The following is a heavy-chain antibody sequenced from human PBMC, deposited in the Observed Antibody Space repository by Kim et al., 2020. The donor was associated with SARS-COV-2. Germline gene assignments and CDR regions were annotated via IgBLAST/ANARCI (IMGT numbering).Heavy chain of an antibody. CDR3: ARGIAGGHDSVYYYYFMD. D-gene: IGHD3-16*01. CDR1: GYSFNTYW. CDR2: IYPANSKT. Sequence: GESLKISCRAFGYSFNTYWVAWVRQVPGKGLDWMGVIYPANSKTKYNPSIQGQVTMSADRSTGTAFLQWSRLATSDTAIYYCARGIAGGHDSVYYYYFMD. J-gene: IGHJ6*03. V-gene: IGHV5-51*01.